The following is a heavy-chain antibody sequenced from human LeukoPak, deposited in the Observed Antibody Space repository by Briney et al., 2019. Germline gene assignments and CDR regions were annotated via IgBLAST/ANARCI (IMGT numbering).Heavy chain of an antibody. CDR3: AQGPLWGDTAGY. CDR2: INSDGSST. J-gene: IGHJ4*02. Sequence: GGSLRLSCAASGFTFSSYNMHWVRQAPGKGLVWVSRINSDGSSTSYADSVKGRFTISRDNAKNTLYLQMNSLRAEDTAVYYCAQGPLWGDTAGYWGQGTLVTVSS. V-gene: IGHV3-74*01. D-gene: IGHD3-16*01. CDR1: GFTFSSYN.